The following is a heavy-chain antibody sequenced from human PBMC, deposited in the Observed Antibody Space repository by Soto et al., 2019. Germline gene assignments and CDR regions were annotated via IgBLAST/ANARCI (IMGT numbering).Heavy chain of an antibody. J-gene: IGHJ6*02. Sequence: PGGSLRLSCAASGFPFDEYSMNWVRLVPGKGLEWVSLISWDGADTYYADSVKGRFTISRDNSKNTLYLQMNSLRAEDTAVYYCAREWLRFGYYYGMDVWGQGTTVTVSS. CDR1: GFPFDEYS. D-gene: IGHD5-12*01. CDR3: AREWLRFGYYYGMDV. CDR2: ISWDGADT. V-gene: IGHV3-43*01.